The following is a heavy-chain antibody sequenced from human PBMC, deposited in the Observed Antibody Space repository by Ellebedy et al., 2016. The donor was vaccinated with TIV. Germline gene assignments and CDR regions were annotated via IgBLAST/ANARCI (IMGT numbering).Heavy chain of an antibody. D-gene: IGHD1-26*01. J-gene: IGHJ4*02. CDR2: ISSSSSYT. Sequence: PGGSLRLSCAASGFTFSDYYMSWIRQAPGKGLEWVSYISSSSSYTNYADSVKGRFTISRDNAKNSLYLQMNSLRAEDTAVYYCARESGGSYSGYYFDYWGQGTLVTVSS. CDR3: ARESGGSYSGYYFDY. CDR1: GFTFSDYY. V-gene: IGHV3-11*06.